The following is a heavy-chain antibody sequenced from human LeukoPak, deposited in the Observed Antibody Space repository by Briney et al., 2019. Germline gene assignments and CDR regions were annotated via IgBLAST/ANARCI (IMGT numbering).Heavy chain of an antibody. CDR2: INHSGST. CDR1: GGSFSGYY. V-gene: IGHV4-34*01. CDR3: ARHGIGHSSGWYYFDY. J-gene: IGHJ4*02. D-gene: IGHD6-19*01. Sequence: PSETLSLTCAVYGGSFSGYYWSWIRQPPGKGLEWIGEINHSGSTNYNPSLKSRVTISVDTSKNQFSPKLSPVTAADTAVYYCARHGIGHSSGWYYFDYWGQGTLVTVSS.